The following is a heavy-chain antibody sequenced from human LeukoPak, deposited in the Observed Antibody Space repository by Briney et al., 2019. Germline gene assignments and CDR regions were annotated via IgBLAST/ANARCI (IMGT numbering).Heavy chain of an antibody. V-gene: IGHV4-39*01. CDR1: GGSISSSSYY. Sequence: SETLSLTCTVSGGSISSSSYYWGWIRQPPGKGLEWIGSIYYSGSTYYNPSLKSRVTISVDTSKNQFSLKLSSVTAADTAVYYCARHRSGIRYFGYWGQGTLVTVSS. D-gene: IGHD3-9*01. J-gene: IGHJ4*02. CDR2: IYYSGST. CDR3: ARHRSGIRYFGY.